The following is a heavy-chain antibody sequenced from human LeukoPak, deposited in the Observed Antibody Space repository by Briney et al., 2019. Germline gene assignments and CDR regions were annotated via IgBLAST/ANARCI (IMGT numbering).Heavy chain of an antibody. CDR3: ARVTGYMIEDYFDY. CDR1: GGSINSYY. CDR2: IYYSGST. V-gene: IGHV4-59*01. Sequence: SETLSLTCTVSGGSINSYYWSWIRQPPGKGLEWIGYIYYSGSTNYNPSLKSRVTISIDTSKNQFSLKLSSVTAADTAVYYCARVTGYMIEDYFDYWGQGTLVTVSS. D-gene: IGHD3-22*01. J-gene: IGHJ4*02.